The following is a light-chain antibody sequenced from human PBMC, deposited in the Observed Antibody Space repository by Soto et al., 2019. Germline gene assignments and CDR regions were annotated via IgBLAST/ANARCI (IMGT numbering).Light chain of an antibody. CDR3: QQYDTYWT. Sequence: DIQMTQSPPTLSASVGDRVTITCRASQGIVRWLAWYQQKPGKAPKLLIYDASSLESGVPSRFSGSGSGTEFTLTISSLQPGDFATYYCQQYDTYWTFGQGTKVDIK. V-gene: IGKV1-5*01. CDR1: QGIVRW. J-gene: IGKJ1*01. CDR2: DAS.